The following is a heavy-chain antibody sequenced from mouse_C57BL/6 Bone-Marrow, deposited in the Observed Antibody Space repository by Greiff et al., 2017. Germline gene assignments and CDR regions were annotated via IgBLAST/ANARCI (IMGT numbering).Heavy chain of an antibody. CDR2: INPNNGGT. V-gene: IGHV1-26*01. CDR1: GYTFTDYY. D-gene: IGHD2-4*01. J-gene: IGHJ4*01. Sequence: VQLQQSGPELVKPGASVKISCKASGYTFTDYYMHWVKQSHGKSLEWIGDINPNNGGTSYNQKFKGKATLTVDKSSSTAYMELRSLTSEDSAVYYCARWNYYDYDYAMDYWGQGTSVTVSS. CDR3: ARWNYYDYDYAMDY.